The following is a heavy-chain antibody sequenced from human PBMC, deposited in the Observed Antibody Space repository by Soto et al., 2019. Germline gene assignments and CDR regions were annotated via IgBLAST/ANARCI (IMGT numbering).Heavy chain of an antibody. Sequence: QVQLVQSGAEVKKPGASVKVSCKASGYTFTSYYMHWVRQAPGQGLEWMGIINPSGGSTSYAQKFKGRVTMTRETSTSTVYMELSSLSSEDTAVYYCARGRYYYAPTDYWGQGTLVTVSS. J-gene: IGHJ4*02. CDR2: INPSGGST. CDR1: GYTFTSYY. D-gene: IGHD3-10*01. V-gene: IGHV1-46*01. CDR3: ARGRYYYAPTDY.